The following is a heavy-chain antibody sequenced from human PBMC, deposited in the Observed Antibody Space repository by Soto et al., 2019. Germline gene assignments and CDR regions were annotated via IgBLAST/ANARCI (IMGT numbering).Heavy chain of an antibody. V-gene: IGHV6-1*01. CDR1: GDSVSSSSVT. CDR3: VRLIGNSWLYF. J-gene: IGHJ4*02. D-gene: IGHD3-22*01. Sequence: PSQTLSLTCAISGDSVSSSSVTWNWIRQSPSRGLEWLGRTYYRSKWYNDYAESVKSRITINPDTSKNQFSLHLNSVTPEDTAVYYCVRLIGNSWLYFWSQGTLVTVSS. CDR2: TYYRSKWYN.